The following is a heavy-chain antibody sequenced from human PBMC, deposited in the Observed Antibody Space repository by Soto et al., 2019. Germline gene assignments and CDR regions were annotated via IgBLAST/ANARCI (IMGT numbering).Heavy chain of an antibody. CDR3: AGRLVVVEASTPDSNCLDP. CDR1: GGSVSSSSYY. CDR2: VYYSGST. Sequence: SETLSLTCTVSGGSVSSSSYYWGWVRQPPGKGLEWIGSVYYSGSTYYNPSLESRVTISVDKSKNQFSLKLSSVTAADTAVYYCAGRLVVVEASTPDSNCLDPWGEGSLVTVSS. V-gene: IGHV4-39*01. D-gene: IGHD2-15*01. J-gene: IGHJ5*02.